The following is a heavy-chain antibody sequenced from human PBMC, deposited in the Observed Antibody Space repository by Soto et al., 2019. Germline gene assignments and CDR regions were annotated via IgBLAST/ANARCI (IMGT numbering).Heavy chain of an antibody. CDR1: GDTFTSYP. Sequence: QVQLVQSGAEVKKPGSSVKVSCKASGDTFTSYPFSWVRQAPGQGLEWMGGIIPLFGTPNNAQKFQGRLTITADKSTSTVYRELSGLKSEDTAVYYCARNGVAGMDYWGQGTLVTVSS. J-gene: IGHJ4*02. CDR2: IIPLFGTP. CDR3: ARNGVAGMDY. D-gene: IGHD3-3*01. V-gene: IGHV1-69*06.